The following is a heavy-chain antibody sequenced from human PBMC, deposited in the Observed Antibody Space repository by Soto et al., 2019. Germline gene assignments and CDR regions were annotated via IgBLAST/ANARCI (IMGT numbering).Heavy chain of an antibody. CDR2: IYWDDDK. CDR3: AHRYEFWSGPGWFDP. CDR1: GFSLSTSGVG. J-gene: IGHJ5*02. D-gene: IGHD3-3*01. Sequence: QITLKESGPTLVKPTQTLTLTCTFSGFSLSTSGVGVGWIRQPPGKALEGLALIYWDDDKRYSPSLKSRLTITKDTSKTQVVLTMTNMDPMDTATYCCAHRYEFWSGPGWFDPWGQGTLVTVSS. V-gene: IGHV2-5*02.